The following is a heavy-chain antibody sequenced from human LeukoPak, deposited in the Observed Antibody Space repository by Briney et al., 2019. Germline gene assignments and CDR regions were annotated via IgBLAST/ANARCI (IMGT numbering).Heavy chain of an antibody. CDR1: GGSFSGYY. D-gene: IGHD3-3*01. V-gene: IGHV4-34*01. CDR3: ARGSDFWSGYYLRWTRYYMDV. J-gene: IGHJ6*03. CDR2: INHSGST. Sequence: ETLSLTCAVYGGSFSGYYWSWIRQPPGKGLEWIGEINHSGSTNYNPSLKSRVTISVDTSKDQFSLKLSSVTAADTAVYYCARGSDFWSGYYLRWTRYYMDVWGKGTTVTVSS.